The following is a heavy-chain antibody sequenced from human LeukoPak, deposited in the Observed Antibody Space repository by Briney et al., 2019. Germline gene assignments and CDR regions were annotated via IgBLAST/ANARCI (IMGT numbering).Heavy chain of an antibody. D-gene: IGHD4-11*01. Sequence: GGSLRLSCAASGFTFDDYGMNWVRHAPGKGLEWVSGLNWDGSSTRYADSVKGRFTISRDNAKNSLYLQMNSLRAEDTAFYYCARSDYSNYVFDYWGRGTLVT. CDR1: GFTFDDYG. CDR2: LNWDGSST. V-gene: IGHV3-20*04. CDR3: ARSDYSNYVFDY. J-gene: IGHJ4*02.